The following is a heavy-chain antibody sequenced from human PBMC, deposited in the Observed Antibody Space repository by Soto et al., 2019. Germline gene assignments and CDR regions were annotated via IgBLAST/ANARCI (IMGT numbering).Heavy chain of an antibody. CDR2: IIPIFGTA. CDR3: ARQTMGVEYYSGMDV. D-gene: IGHD3-3*01. Sequence: QVQLVQSGAEVKKPGSSVKVSCKASGGTFSSYAINWVRQAPGQGLEWMGGIIPIFGTANFAQEFQVRVTITADESTSTAYMELSSLRSEDTAVYYCARQTMGVEYYSGMDVWGQGTTVTVSS. CDR1: GGTFSSYA. V-gene: IGHV1-69*12. J-gene: IGHJ6*02.